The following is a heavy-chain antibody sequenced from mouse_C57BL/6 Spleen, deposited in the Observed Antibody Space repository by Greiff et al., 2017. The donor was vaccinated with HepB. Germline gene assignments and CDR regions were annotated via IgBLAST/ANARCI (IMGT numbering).Heavy chain of an antibody. CDR1: GYTFTDYE. CDR3: TRTATVVAFDY. J-gene: IGHJ2*01. Sequence: QVQLQQSGAELVRPGASVTLSCKASGYTFTDYEMHWVKQTPVHGLEWIGAIDPETGGTAYNQKFKGKAILTADKSSSTAYMELRSLTSEDSAVYYCTRTATVVAFDYWGKGTTLTVSS. CDR2: IDPETGGT. V-gene: IGHV1-15*01. D-gene: IGHD1-1*01.